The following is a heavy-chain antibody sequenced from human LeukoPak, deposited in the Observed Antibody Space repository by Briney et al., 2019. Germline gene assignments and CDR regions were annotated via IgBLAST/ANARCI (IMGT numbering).Heavy chain of an antibody. CDR1: GGSFSSYY. Sequence: PSETLSLTCTVSGGSFSSYYWSWIRQTPGKGLEWIGYIYYSGSTDYNPSLKNRVTLSIDTSKNQFSLKLSSVTAADTALYSCARGRLARFPYFDYWGQGIMVTVSS. CDR2: IYYSGST. J-gene: IGHJ4*02. V-gene: IGHV4-59*13. CDR3: ARGRLARFPYFDY. D-gene: IGHD2/OR15-2a*01.